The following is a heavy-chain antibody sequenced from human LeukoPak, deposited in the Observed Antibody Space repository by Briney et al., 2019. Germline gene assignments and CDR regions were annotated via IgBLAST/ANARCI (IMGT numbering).Heavy chain of an antibody. CDR3: ARLLAYGGGGEAFDY. Sequence: GGSLRLSCAASGFTFSTYWMTWVRQAPGKGLEWVANINHDGSEKYYVDSVRGRFTISRDNAKNSLYLQMNSLRAEDTALYYCARLLAYGGGGEAFDYWGQGSLVTVSS. V-gene: IGHV3-7*01. D-gene: IGHD2-8*01. CDR1: GFTFSTYW. CDR2: INHDGSEK. J-gene: IGHJ4*02.